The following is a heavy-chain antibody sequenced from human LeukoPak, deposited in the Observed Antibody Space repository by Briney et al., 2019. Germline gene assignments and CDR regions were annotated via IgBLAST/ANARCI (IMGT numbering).Heavy chain of an antibody. Sequence: PSQTLSLTCTVSGGSISSGSYYWSWIRQPAGKGLEWIGRIYTSGSTDYNPSLKSRVTISVDTSKNQFSLKLSSVTAADTAVYYCARERFDYYYMDVWGKGTTVTVSS. V-gene: IGHV4-61*02. CDR2: IYTSGST. J-gene: IGHJ6*03. D-gene: IGHD3-10*01. CDR1: GGSISSGSYY. CDR3: ARERFDYYYMDV.